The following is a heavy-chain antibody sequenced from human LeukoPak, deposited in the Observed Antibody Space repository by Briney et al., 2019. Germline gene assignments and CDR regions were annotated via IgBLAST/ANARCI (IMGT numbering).Heavy chain of an antibody. CDR1: GGPISSYY. D-gene: IGHD6-19*01. Sequence: PSETLSLTCTVSGGPISSYYWSWIRQPPGKGLEWIGSIYYTGSTSYNPSLKSRVTISVDTSKNQFSLKLSSVTAADTAVYHCARAWPVAGAGFLKDNWFDPWGQGTLVTVSA. CDR3: ARAWPVAGAGFLKDNWFDP. J-gene: IGHJ5*02. CDR2: IYYTGST. V-gene: IGHV4-59*04.